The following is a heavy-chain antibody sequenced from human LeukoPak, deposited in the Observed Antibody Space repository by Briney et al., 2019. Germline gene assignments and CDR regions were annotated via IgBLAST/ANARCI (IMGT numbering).Heavy chain of an antibody. CDR2: IYYSGST. D-gene: IGHD1-26*01. CDR3: ARLRSPGDFDY. CDR1: GGSVSGTNYY. Sequence: SETLSLTCSVSGGSVSGTNYYWAWIRQPPEKGLEWIGTIYYSGSTYYNVSLKSRVTISVDTSKNQFSLNLNSVTAADTAVYYCARLRSPGDFDYWGQGTLVTVSS. J-gene: IGHJ4*02. V-gene: IGHV4-39*07.